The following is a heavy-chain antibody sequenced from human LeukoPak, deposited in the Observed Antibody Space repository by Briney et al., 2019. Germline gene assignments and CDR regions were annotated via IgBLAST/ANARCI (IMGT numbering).Heavy chain of an antibody. V-gene: IGHV4-59*01. Sequence: SETLSLTCTVSGGSISSYYWSWIRQPPGKGLEWIGYIYYSGSTNYNPSLKSRVTISVDTSKNQFSLKLSSVTAADTAVYYCARDAPRSSYNTYNHYGMDVWGQGTTVTVSS. CDR2: IYYSGST. J-gene: IGHJ6*02. CDR3: ARDAPRSSYNTYNHYGMDV. D-gene: IGHD1-1*01. CDR1: GGSISSYY.